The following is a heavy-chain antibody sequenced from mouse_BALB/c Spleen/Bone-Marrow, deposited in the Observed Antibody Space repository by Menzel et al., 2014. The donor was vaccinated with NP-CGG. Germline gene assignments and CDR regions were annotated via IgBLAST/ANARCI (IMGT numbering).Heavy chain of an antibody. V-gene: IGHV2-4-1*01. CDR1: GFSLTSYD. CDR2: IWSGGST. J-gene: IGHJ4*01. Sequence: VQLQQSGPGLVQPSQSLSITCTVSGFSLTSYDVHWVRQSPGKGLEWLGVIWSGGSTDYNAAFISGLSISKDNSKSQVFFKMDSLQADDTAIYYCARNEDYDGYYYAMDYWGQGTSVTVSS. CDR3: ARNEDYDGYYYAMDY. D-gene: IGHD2-4*01.